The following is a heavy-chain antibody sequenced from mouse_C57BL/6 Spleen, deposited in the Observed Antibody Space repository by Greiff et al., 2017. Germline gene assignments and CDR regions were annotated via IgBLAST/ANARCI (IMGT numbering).Heavy chain of an antibody. J-gene: IGHJ2*01. CDR1: GFSLTSYA. CDR2: IWTGGGT. Sequence: VKLQESGPGLVAPSQSLSITCTVSGFSLTSYAISWVRQPPGKGLEWLGVIWTGGGTNYNSALKSRLSISKDNSKSQVFLKMNSLQTDDTARYYCARNFGTGRNYFDYWGQGTTLTVSS. D-gene: IGHD3-1*01. CDR3: ARNFGTGRNYFDY. V-gene: IGHV2-9-1*01.